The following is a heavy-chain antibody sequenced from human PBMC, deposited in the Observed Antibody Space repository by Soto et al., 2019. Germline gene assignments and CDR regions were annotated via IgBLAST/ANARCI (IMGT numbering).Heavy chain of an antibody. CDR1: GGTFSSHT. J-gene: IGHJ6*02. Sequence: QVQLVQSGAEVKKPGSSAKVSCKASGGTFSSHTVSWVRQAPGQGLEWMGGIIPMLGTANYAQKFQGRVTIIPDKPTSPADMEPSSLTSEDTGVYYCACGGYQLLISGYYDNSGVDVLGQGTTVTVSS. CDR3: ACGGYQLLISGYYDNSGVDV. V-gene: IGHV1-69*06. D-gene: IGHD2-2*01. CDR2: IIPMLGTA.